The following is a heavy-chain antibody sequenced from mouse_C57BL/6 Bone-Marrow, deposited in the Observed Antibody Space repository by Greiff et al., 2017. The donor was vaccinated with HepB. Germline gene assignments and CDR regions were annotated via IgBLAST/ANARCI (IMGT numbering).Heavy chain of an antibody. CDR1: GYTFTSYW. D-gene: IGHD2-2*01. J-gene: IGHJ1*03. Sequence: QVQLQQPGAELVKPGASVKMSCKASGYTFTSYWITWVKQRPGQGLEWIGMIHPNSGSTNYNEKFKSKATLTVDKSSSTAYMQLSSLTSEDSAVYYCARRVYYGYDRWYFDVWGTGTTVTVSS. V-gene: IGHV1-64*01. CDR3: ARRVYYGYDRWYFDV. CDR2: IHPNSGST.